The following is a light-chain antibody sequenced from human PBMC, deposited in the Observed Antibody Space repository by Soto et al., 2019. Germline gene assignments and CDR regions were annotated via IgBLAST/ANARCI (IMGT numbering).Light chain of an antibody. V-gene: IGKV1-27*01. Sequence: DIQMTQTPPSLSASVGDRVTITCRASQAISKYLAWYQQKPGKVPKLLIYAASTLQSGVPSRFSGSGSGTDFTLTISGLQPEDVATYYCQKYDSAPLFTFGPGTRVDVK. CDR3: QKYDSAPLFT. J-gene: IGKJ3*01. CDR1: QAISKY. CDR2: AAS.